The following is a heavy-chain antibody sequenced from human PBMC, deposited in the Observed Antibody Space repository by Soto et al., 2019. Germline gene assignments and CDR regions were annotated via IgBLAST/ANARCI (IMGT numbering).Heavy chain of an antibody. CDR1: GYTFTSYY. Sequence: ASVKVSCKASGYTFTSYYMHWVRQAPGQGLEWMGIINPSGGSTSYAQKFQGRVTMTRDTSTSTVYMELSSLRSEDTAVYYCARVDDILTGYYGGFGHWGQGTLVTVSS. J-gene: IGHJ4*02. CDR2: INPSGGST. CDR3: ARVDDILTGYYGGFGH. V-gene: IGHV1-46*03. D-gene: IGHD3-9*01.